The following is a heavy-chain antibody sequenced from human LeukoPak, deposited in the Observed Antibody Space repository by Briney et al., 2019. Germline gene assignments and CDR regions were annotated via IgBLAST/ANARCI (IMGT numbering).Heavy chain of an antibody. D-gene: IGHD3-9*01. CDR2: IIPIFGTA. Sequence: SVKVSCKASGGTFSSYAISWVRQAPGQGLEWMGGIIPIFGTANYAQKFQGRVTITADESTSTAYVELSSLRSEDTAVYYCARSYDILAPHTYFDYWGQGTLVTVSS. J-gene: IGHJ4*02. V-gene: IGHV1-69*13. CDR3: ARSYDILAPHTYFDY. CDR1: GGTFSSYA.